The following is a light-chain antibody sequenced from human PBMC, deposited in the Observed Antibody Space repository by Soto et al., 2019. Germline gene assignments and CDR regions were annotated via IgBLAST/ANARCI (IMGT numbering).Light chain of an antibody. Sequence: SYELTQPPSVSVAPGQTARITCEENNIGSKSVHWYQQKPGQAPVLVVFDDSDRPSGIPDRFSGSNSRNTATLTIISVEAGDEADYYCQVWDNDSYHFVFGSGTKVTVL. CDR2: DDS. J-gene: IGLJ1*01. CDR3: QVWDNDSYHFV. V-gene: IGLV3-21*02. CDR1: NIGSKS.